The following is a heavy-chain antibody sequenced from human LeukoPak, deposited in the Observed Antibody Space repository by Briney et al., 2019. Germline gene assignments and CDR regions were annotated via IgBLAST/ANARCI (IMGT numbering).Heavy chain of an antibody. CDR1: GYSFTNYW. D-gene: IGHD2-2*01. V-gene: IGHV5-51*01. CDR2: IYPGDSDI. J-gene: IGHJ4*02. CDR3: ARHPRNIVVPAAIDY. Sequence: GESLKISCKGSGYSFTNYWIGWVRQMPGKGVEWMGIIYPGDSDIRYSPSFQGQVTISADKSISTAYLQWSSLKASDTAMYYCARHPRNIVVPAAIDYWGQGTLVTVSS.